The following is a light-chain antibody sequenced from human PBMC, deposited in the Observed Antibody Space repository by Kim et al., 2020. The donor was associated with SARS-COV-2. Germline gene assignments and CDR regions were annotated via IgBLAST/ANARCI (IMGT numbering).Light chain of an antibody. CDR1: QSVSNY. CDR3: QQRGNWPSLT. J-gene: IGKJ4*01. CDR2: YAS. V-gene: IGKV3-11*01. Sequence: SPGESATPSCRASQSVSNYLALYQQNPAQAPRLLISYASNRATGIPARFSGSGSGTDFTLTISSLEPEDFAVYYCQQRGNWPSLTFGGGTKVDIK.